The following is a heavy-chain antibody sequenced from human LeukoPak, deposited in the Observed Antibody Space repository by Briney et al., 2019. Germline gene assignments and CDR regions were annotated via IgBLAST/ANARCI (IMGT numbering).Heavy chain of an antibody. CDR3: ATTKYYGSGSYVDAFDI. Sequence: GSLRLSCAASELMFSSYAMSWVRQPPGKGLEWIGEIYHSGSTNYNPSLKSRVTISVDKSKNQFSLKLSSVTAADTAVYYCATTKYYGSGSYVDAFDIWGQGTMVTVSS. CDR2: IYHSGST. V-gene: IGHV4-4*02. CDR1: ELMFSSYAM. D-gene: IGHD3-10*01. J-gene: IGHJ3*02.